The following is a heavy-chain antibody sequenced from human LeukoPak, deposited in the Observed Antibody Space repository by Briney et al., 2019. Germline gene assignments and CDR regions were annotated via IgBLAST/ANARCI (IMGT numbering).Heavy chain of an antibody. V-gene: IGHV1-69*04. J-gene: IGHJ4*02. CDR2: IIPILGIA. CDR3: ARDLLSPNDYGDYATFDY. CDR1: GGTFSSYA. Sequence: ASVKVSCKASGGTFSSYAISWVRQAPGQGLEWMGRIIPILGIANYAQKFQGRVTITADKSTSTAYMELSSLRSEDTAVYYCARDLLSPNDYGDYATFDYWGQGTLVTVSS. D-gene: IGHD4-17*01.